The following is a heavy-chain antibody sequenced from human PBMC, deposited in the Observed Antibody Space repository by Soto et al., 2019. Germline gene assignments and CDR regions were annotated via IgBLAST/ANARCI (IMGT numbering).Heavy chain of an antibody. CDR1: GGSISSGGYS. CDR2: IYHSGST. CDR3: ARGPGTMAKIDY. V-gene: IGHV4-30-2*01. D-gene: IGHD3-10*01. Sequence: SETLSLTCAVSGGSISSGGYSWSWIRQPPGKGLEWIGYIYHSGSTYYNPSLKSRVTISVDTSKNQFSLKLSSVTAADTAVYYCARGPGTMAKIDYWGQGTRVTVAS. J-gene: IGHJ4*02.